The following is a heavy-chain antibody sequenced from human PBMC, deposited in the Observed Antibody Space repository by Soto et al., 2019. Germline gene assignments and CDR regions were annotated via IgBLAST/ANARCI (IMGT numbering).Heavy chain of an antibody. V-gene: IGHV1-18*01. CDR2: ISAYNGNT. Sequence: ASVKVSCKASGYTFTNYGISWVRQAPGQGLEWMGWISAYNGNTNYAQKLQGRVTMTTDTSTSTAYMELRSLRSDDTAVYYCANSSGCYNWFYPWGQGTLVTVSS. D-gene: IGHD6-19*01. J-gene: IGHJ5*02. CDR3: ANSSGCYNWFYP. CDR1: GYTFTNYG.